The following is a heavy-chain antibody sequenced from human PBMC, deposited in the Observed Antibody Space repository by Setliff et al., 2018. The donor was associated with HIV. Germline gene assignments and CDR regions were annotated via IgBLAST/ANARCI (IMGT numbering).Heavy chain of an antibody. CDR1: GFPFSSYG. D-gene: IGHD6-19*01. CDR2: ISAYNGKT. CDR3: ASCMAGHYYYYMDV. V-gene: IGHV1-18*01. Sequence: ASVKVSCKASGFPFSSYGISWVRQAPGQGLEWMGWISAYNGKTEYAQNFQGRVTMTTDISTSTAWTSTSTAYMELRSLRSDDTTVYYCASCMAGHYYYYMDVWGKGTTVTVSS. J-gene: IGHJ6*03.